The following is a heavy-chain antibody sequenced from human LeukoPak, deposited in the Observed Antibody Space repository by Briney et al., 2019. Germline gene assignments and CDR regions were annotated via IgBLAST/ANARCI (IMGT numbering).Heavy chain of an antibody. V-gene: IGHV4-4*07. CDR2: IYTSGST. CDR1: GGSISSYY. CDR3: AREPVVITAYNWFDP. Sequence: NPSETLSLTCTVSGGSISSYYWSWIRQPAGKGLEWIGRIYTSGSTKYNPSLKSRVTMSVDTSKNQFSLKLSSVTAADTAVYYCAREPVVITAYNWFDPWGQGTLGTGS. J-gene: IGHJ5*01. D-gene: IGHD4-23*01.